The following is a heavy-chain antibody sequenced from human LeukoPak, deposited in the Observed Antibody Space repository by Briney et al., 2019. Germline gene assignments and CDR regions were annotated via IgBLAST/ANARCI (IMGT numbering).Heavy chain of an antibody. Sequence: GGSLRLSCAVSGFTFSGFWMSWSRQAPGKGLEWVASINSDGSEGYYADVVKGRFSISRDNAKNTLYLQMNSLRVEDTAVYYCARGRPHGNDYWGQGTLVTVSS. CDR2: INSDGSEG. CDR1: GFTFSGFW. CDR3: ARGRPHGNDY. D-gene: IGHD4-23*01. J-gene: IGHJ4*02. V-gene: IGHV3-7*01.